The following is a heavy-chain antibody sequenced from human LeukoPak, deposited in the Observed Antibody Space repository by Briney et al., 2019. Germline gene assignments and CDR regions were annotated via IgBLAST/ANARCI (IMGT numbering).Heavy chain of an antibody. V-gene: IGHV1-18*01. CDR1: GYTFTIFG. CDR3: ARSGVGGGGVSFDY. CDR2: ISPYNGNT. J-gene: IGHJ4*02. Sequence: GASVKVFCKASGYTFTIFGISWVRQAPGQGLEWMGWISPYNGNTNYAQKFRGRVTMTTDTSTTTAYMELRSLTSDDTAVYYCARSGVGGGGVSFDYWGQGTLVTVSS. D-gene: IGHD3-3*01.